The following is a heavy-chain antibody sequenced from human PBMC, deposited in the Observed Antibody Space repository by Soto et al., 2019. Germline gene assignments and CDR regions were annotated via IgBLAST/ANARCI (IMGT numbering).Heavy chain of an antibody. CDR1: GFTFHDYA. J-gene: IGHJ4*02. V-gene: IGHV3-23*01. CDR2: IAFTGSAT. Sequence: PGGSLRLSCATSGFTFHDYAMSWVRQAPGKGLEWVSAIAFTGSATYYADSVKGRFTISRDNSKNIVYLQMNSLRVDDTALYYWVKEGDTVRLVALALWGQGTQVTVSS. D-gene: IGHD4-4*01. CDR3: VKEGDTVRLVALAL.